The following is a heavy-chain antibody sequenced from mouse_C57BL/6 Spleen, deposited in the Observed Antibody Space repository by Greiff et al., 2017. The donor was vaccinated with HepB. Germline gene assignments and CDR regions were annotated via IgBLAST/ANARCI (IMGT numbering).Heavy chain of an antibody. CDR1: GFTFSSYG. D-gene: IGHD1-1*01. CDR3: ARHRDYYGSSYNWYFDV. CDR2: ISSGGSYT. V-gene: IGHV5-6*01. J-gene: IGHJ1*03. Sequence: EVKLVESGGDLVKPGGSLKLSCAASGFTFSSYGMSWVRQTPDKRLEWVATISSGGSYTYYPDSVKGRFTISRDNAKNTLYLQMSSLKSEDTAIYYCARHRDYYGSSYNWYFDVWGTGTTVTVSS.